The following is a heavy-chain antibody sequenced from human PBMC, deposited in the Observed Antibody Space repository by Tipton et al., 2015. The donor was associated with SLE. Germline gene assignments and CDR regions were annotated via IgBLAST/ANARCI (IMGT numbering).Heavy chain of an antibody. J-gene: IGHJ4*02. CDR1: GFTVSSNE. CDR3: ARTYSSSPHFDY. Sequence: SLRLSCAASGFTVSSNEMSWVRQAPGKGLEWVSYISSSGSTIYYADSVKGRFTISRDNAKNSLYLQMNSLRAEDTAVYYCARTYSSSPHFDYWGQGTLVTVSS. D-gene: IGHD6-6*01. CDR2: ISSSGSTI. V-gene: IGHV3-48*03.